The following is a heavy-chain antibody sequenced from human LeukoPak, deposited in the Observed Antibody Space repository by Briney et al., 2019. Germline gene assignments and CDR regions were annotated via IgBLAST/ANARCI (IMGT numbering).Heavy chain of an antibody. Sequence: SETLSLTCTVSGGSLSSYYWSWIREPPGKGLEWIGYIYYSGSTNYNPSLKSRVTISVDTSKNQFSLKLSSVTAADTAVYYCASVTFGGVIVDYWGQGTLVTVSS. CDR1: GGSLSSYY. CDR2: IYYSGST. J-gene: IGHJ4*02. V-gene: IGHV4-59*01. CDR3: ASVTFGGVIVDY. D-gene: IGHD3-16*02.